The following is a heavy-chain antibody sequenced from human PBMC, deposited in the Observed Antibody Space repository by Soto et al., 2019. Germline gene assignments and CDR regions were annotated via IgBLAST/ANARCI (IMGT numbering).Heavy chain of an antibody. CDR2: ISGSGGST. CDR1: GFTFSSYA. Sequence: EVQLLESGGGLVQPGGSLRLSCEASGFTFSSYAMSWVRQAPGKGLEWVSAISGSGGSTYYADSVKGRFTISRDNSKNTLYLQMNSVRAEYTAVYYCAKSPSGGDFNWFDPWGQGTLVTVSS. V-gene: IGHV3-23*01. J-gene: IGHJ5*02. D-gene: IGHD3-16*01. CDR3: AKSPSGGDFNWFDP.